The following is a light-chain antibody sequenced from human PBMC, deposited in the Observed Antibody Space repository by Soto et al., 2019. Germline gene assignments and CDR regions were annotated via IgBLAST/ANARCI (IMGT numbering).Light chain of an antibody. CDR3: QQYGSSPPYT. J-gene: IGKJ2*01. CDR1: QSVSSY. V-gene: IGKV3-20*01. CDR2: GSS. Sequence: EIVLTQSPATLSLSPGERATLSCRASQSVSSYLAWYQQKPGQAPRLLIFGSSDRATGIPDRFSGSGSGTDFTLTISSLEPEDFAVYYCQQYGSSPPYTFGQGTKLEIK.